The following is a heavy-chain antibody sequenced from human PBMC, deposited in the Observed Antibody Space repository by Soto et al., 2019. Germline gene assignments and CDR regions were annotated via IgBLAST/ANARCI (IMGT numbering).Heavy chain of an antibody. V-gene: IGHV4-30-4*01. J-gene: IGHJ6*02. D-gene: IGHD6-13*01. CDR1: GDSITSGDYY. CDR2: IFYSGST. Sequence: QVRLQESGPGLVKPSQTLSLTCSVSGDSITSGDYYWSWIRQSPGKGLEWVGYIFYSGSTDYNPSLKSRVTISLDTSKNQFSLKMTSVTAADTAVYYCARDRRVNNSWSPGDYYHYGMDVWGQGTTVTVSS. CDR3: ARDRRVNNSWSPGDYYHYGMDV.